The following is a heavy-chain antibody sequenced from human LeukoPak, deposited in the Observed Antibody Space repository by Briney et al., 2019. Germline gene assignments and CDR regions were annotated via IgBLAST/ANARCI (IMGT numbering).Heavy chain of an antibody. CDR2: ISAYNGNT. J-gene: IGHJ3*02. D-gene: IGHD1-26*01. Sequence: ASAKVSCKASGYTFTSYGISWVRQAPGQRLEWMGWISAYNGNTNYAQKLQGRVTMTTDTSTSTAYMELRSLRSDDTAVYYCARAIVGATDDAFDIWGQGTMVTVSS. V-gene: IGHV1-18*01. CDR1: GYTFTSYG. CDR3: ARAIVGATDDAFDI.